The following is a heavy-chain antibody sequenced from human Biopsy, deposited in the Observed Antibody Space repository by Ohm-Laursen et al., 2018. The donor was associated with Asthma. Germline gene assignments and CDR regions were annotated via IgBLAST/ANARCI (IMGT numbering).Heavy chain of an antibody. Sequence: PSETLSLTCVVSGDAMSTSGSYWGWIRQSPGKGLEWIGSIYYSGRTYHNPSLESRVTISADTSKNHFSLKVTSVTAADTAVYYCARAVSSSSYWYFDLWGRGDLVTVSS. CDR3: ARAVSSSSYWYFDL. V-gene: IGHV4-39*02. CDR1: GDAMSTSGSY. CDR2: IYYSGRT. J-gene: IGHJ2*01. D-gene: IGHD6-6*01.